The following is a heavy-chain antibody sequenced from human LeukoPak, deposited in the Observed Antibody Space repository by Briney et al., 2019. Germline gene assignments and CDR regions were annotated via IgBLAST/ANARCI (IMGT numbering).Heavy chain of an antibody. V-gene: IGHV3-74*01. CDR2: INSDGSST. D-gene: IGHD5-18*01. CDR3: GNLDTPMGY. CDR1: GFTFSSYW. Sequence: GGSLRLSCAASGFTFSSYWMHWVRQAPGKGLVWVSRINSDGSSTSYADSVRGRFTISRNNAKNTLYLQMNSLRAEDTAVYYCGNLDTPMGYWGQGTLVTVSS. J-gene: IGHJ4*02.